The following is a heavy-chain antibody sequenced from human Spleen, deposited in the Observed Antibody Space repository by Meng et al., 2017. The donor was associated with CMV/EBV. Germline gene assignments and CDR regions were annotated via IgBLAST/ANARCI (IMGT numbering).Heavy chain of an antibody. CDR2: ISYDGSNR. V-gene: IGHV3-30*04. Sequence: GGSLRLSCAASGFTFSSYAMHWVRQAPGKGLDWVALISYDGSNRYYGGSVKGRFTISRDNSKNTVYLEMNSLRAEDTAVYYCAKSSYRDIFTSRTRYYGMDIWGQGTTVTVSS. CDR1: GFTFSSYA. CDR3: AKSSYRDIFTSRTRYYGMDI. J-gene: IGHJ6*01. D-gene: IGHD3-16*01.